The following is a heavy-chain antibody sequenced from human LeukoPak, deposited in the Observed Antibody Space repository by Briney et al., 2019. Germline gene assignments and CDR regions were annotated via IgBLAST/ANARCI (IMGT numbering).Heavy chain of an antibody. J-gene: IGHJ4*02. CDR3: SASKELWLRGLFDY. Sequence: SETLSLTCSVSGDSISTYYWSWIRQPPGKALEWIGYVYYSGSTDYNPSLKSRVTISVNTSKKQFSLNLNSVTAADTAVYYCSASKELWLRGLFDYWGQGTLVTVSP. CDR1: GDSISTYY. D-gene: IGHD3-22*01. CDR2: VYYSGST. V-gene: IGHV4-59*01.